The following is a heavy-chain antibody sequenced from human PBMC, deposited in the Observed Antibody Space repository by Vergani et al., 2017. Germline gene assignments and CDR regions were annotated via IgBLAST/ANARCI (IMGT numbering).Heavy chain of an antibody. CDR3: AKEGSGWYYYYYYMDV. CDR1: GFTFSSYG. D-gene: IGHD6-19*01. Sequence: QVQLVESGGGVVQPGRSLRLSCAASGFTFSSYGMHWVRQAPGKGLEWVAVISYDGSNKYYADSVKGRFTISRDNSKNTLYLQMNSLRAEDTAVYYCAKEGSGWYYYYYYMDVWGKGP. V-gene: IGHV3-30*18. J-gene: IGHJ6*03. CDR2: ISYDGSNK.